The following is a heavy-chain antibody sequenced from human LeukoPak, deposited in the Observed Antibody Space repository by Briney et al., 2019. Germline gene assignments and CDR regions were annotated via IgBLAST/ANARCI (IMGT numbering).Heavy chain of an antibody. CDR1: GLTFSTSG. Sequence: GGSLRLSCTASGLTFSTSGFNWVRQAPGKGLEYVSAISSNGGSTYYANSVKGRFTISRDNSKNTLYLQMGSLRAEDMAVYYCARDGDGNYFDYWGQGTLVTVSS. CDR2: ISSNGGST. V-gene: IGHV3-64*01. CDR3: ARDGDGNYFDY. D-gene: IGHD7-27*01. J-gene: IGHJ4*02.